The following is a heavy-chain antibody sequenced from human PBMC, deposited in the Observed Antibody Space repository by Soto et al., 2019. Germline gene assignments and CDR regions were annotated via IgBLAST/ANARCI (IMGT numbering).Heavy chain of an antibody. D-gene: IGHD6-13*01. CDR1: GGSVSSGSYY. CDR2: IYYSGST. CDR3: ARAMAPYSSSWFSRYFDL. V-gene: IGHV4-61*01. Sequence: QVQLQESGPGLVKPSETLSLTCTVSGGSVSSGSYYWSWIRQPTGKGLEWIGYIYYSGSTNYNPSLKSRVTISVDTSKNQFSLKLSSVTAADTAVYYCARAMAPYSSSWFSRYFDLWGRGTLVTVSS. J-gene: IGHJ2*01.